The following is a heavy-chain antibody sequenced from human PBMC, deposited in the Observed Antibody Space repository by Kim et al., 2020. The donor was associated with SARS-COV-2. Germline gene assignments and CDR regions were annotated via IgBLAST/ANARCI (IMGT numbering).Heavy chain of an antibody. Sequence: DSVTGRFTSSRDNAKNCLYLEMNSLSAEDTALYYCAKVLRGRNYYFYGMDVWGQGTTVTVSS. CDR3: AKVLRGRNYYFYGMDV. V-gene: IGHV3-9*01. J-gene: IGHJ6*02. D-gene: IGHD2-15*01.